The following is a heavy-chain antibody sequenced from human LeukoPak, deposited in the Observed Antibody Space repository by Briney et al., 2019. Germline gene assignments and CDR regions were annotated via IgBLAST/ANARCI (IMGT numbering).Heavy chain of an antibody. CDR3: ARDGCSSTSCYKGYYYYYMDV. CDR2: IYYSGST. J-gene: IGHJ6*03. Sequence: SETLSLTCTGSGGSISSYYWSWIRQPPGKGLEWIEYIYYSGSTNYNPSLKSRVTISVDTSKNQFSLKLSSVTAADTAVYYCARDGCSSTSCYKGYYYYYMDVWGKGTTVTVSS. D-gene: IGHD2-2*02. V-gene: IGHV4-59*01. CDR1: GGSISSYY.